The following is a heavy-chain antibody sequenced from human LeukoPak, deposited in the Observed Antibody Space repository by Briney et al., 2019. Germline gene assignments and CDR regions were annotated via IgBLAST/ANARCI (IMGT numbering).Heavy chain of an antibody. Sequence: ASVKVSCKASGYTFTGYYMHWVRQAPGQGLEWMGWINPNSGNTGYAQKFQGRVAMTRDTSINTAYLDFYSLRSEDTAIYYCARGYSSTLRTTGNDYWGQGTLVTVSS. CDR1: GYTFTGYY. V-gene: IGHV1-8*02. CDR3: ARGYSSTLRTTGNDY. CDR2: INPNSGNT. D-gene: IGHD1-1*01. J-gene: IGHJ4*02.